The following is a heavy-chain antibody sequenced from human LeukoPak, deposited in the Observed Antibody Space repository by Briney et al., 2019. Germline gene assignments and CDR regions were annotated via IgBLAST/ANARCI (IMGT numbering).Heavy chain of an antibody. J-gene: IGHJ5*02. V-gene: IGHV1-18*01. D-gene: IGHD3-3*01. Sequence: ASVKVSCKASGYTFTTYGVSWVRQAPGQGLEWMGWISAYNGNTNYAQKFQGRVTMTTDTSTSTAYMELRSLRSDDTAVYYCARDRRGTHYDFWSGYSSPEPRGWFDPWGQGTLVTVSS. CDR3: ARDRRGTHYDFWSGYSSPEPRGWFDP. CDR2: ISAYNGNT. CDR1: GYTFTTYG.